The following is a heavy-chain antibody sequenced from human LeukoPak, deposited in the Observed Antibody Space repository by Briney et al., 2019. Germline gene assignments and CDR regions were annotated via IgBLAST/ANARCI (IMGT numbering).Heavy chain of an antibody. J-gene: IGHJ4*02. D-gene: IGHD4-23*01. V-gene: IGHV4-59*08. CDR3: ARSYGGNPDY. CDR1: GDSISTYY. Sequence: SETLSLTCTVSGDSISTYYWSWIRQPPGKGLEWIGYIYYTGSTNYNPSLKSRVTISVDTSKNQFSLKLSSVTAADTAVYYCARSYGGNPDYWGQGTLVTFSS. CDR2: IYYTGST.